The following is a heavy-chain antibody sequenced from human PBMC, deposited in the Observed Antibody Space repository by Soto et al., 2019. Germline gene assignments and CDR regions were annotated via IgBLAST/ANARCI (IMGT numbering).Heavy chain of an antibody. CDR1: GGSISGSY. Sequence: VQLRESGPGLVKPSETLSLSCTVSGGSISGSYWIWVRQPAGKGLEWIGRIYSSGSSNYNPSLNCRLTMSLDTSKYQFSLQLRSVTATDTAIYYCARLFTVTTDYYFGMDVWGQGTTVTVSS. J-gene: IGHJ6*02. D-gene: IGHD4-17*01. V-gene: IGHV4-4*07. CDR3: ARLFTVTTDYYFGMDV. CDR2: IYSSGSS.